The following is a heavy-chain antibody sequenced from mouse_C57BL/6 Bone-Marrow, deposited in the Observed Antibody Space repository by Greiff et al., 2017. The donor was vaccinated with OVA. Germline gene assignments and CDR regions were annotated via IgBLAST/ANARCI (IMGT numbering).Heavy chain of an antibody. CDR3: TKGYDDY. CDR2: IDTENGDT. V-gene: IGHV14-4*01. Sequence: EVQLQQSGAELVRPGASVKLSCTASGFNIKDDYMHWVKQRPEQGLEWIGWIDTENGDTEYASKFQGKATITADTTSNTAYLQLSSLTSEDTAVYYWTKGYDDYWGQGTTLTVSS. CDR1: GFNIKDDY. D-gene: IGHD3-1*01. J-gene: IGHJ2*01.